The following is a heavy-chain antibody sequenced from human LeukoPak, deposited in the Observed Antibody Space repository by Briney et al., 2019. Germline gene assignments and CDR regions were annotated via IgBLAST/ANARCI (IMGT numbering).Heavy chain of an antibody. CDR1: GFTVSNNY. CDR3: ARRSGYPNWFDP. V-gene: IGHV3-66*04. J-gene: IGHJ5*02. Sequence: PGGSLRLSCVASGFTVSNNYMSWARQAPGKGLEWVSVIYSGGDTYYANSVKGRFTISRDNSNNTLYLQMNSLTVEDTAVYYCARRSGYPNWFDPWGQGTLVTVSS. CDR2: IYSGGDT. D-gene: IGHD3-22*01.